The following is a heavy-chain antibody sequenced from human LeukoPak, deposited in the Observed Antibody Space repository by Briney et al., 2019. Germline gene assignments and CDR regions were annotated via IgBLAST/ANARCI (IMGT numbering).Heavy chain of an antibody. V-gene: IGHV1-69*13. CDR2: IIPIFGTA. J-gene: IGHJ4*02. CDR1: GGTFSSYA. Sequence: ASVKVSCKASGGTFSSYAISWVRQAPGQGLEWMGGIIPIFGTANYAQKFQGRVTITADESTSTAYMELSSLRSEDTAVYYCARSGSYRYCSGGSCYRELGYWGQGTLVTVSS. D-gene: IGHD2-15*01. CDR3: ARSGSYRYCSGGSCYRELGY.